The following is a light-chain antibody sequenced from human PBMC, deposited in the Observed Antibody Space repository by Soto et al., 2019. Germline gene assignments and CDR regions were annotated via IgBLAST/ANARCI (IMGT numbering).Light chain of an antibody. J-gene: IGKJ4*01. CDR3: MQALQTPST. CDR2: GIS. V-gene: IGKV2-28*01. CDR1: QTLLDSEDGNTY. Sequence: DIVMTQTPLSLPVTPGEPASISCRSSQTLLDSEDGNTYLDWYLQKPGQSPQLLIYGISNRASGVPDRFSGSGSGTDFTLKISRVEAEDVGVYYCMQALQTPSTFGGGTKVDIK.